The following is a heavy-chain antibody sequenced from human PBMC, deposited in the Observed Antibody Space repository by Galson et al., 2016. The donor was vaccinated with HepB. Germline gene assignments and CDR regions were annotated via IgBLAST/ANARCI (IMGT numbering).Heavy chain of an antibody. CDR1: GFTLTSYA. D-gene: IGHD3/OR15-3a*01. J-gene: IGHJ3*02. V-gene: IGHV1-3*01. CDR2: INVGNGNT. Sequence: SVKVSCKASGFTLTSYAIKWVRQAPGQRLEWMGWINVGNGNTKYSEKFQGGVTITRDTSASTVYMELNSLRSEDTAVYYCAREHDIWTSYAFDIWGQGTMITVSS. CDR3: AREHDIWTSYAFDI.